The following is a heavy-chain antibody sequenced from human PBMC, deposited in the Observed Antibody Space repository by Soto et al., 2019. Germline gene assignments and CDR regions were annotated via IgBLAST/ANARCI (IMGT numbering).Heavy chain of an antibody. D-gene: IGHD2-15*01. V-gene: IGHV1-8*01. CDR1: GYTFTSYD. CDR3: ARGGDIVVVVAASGWAPWFVP. J-gene: IGHJ5*02. Sequence: GASVKVSCKASGYTFTSYDINWVRQATGQGLEWMGWMNPNSGNTGYAQKFQGRVTMTRNTSISTAYMELSSLRSEDTAVYYCARGGDIVVVVAASGWAPWFVPWGQGTLVTVSS. CDR2: MNPNSGNT.